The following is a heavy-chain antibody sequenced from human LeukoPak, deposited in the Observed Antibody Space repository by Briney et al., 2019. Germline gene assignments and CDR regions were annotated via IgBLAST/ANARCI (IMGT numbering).Heavy chain of an antibody. D-gene: IGHD3-22*01. CDR2: IYYSGST. Sequence: SETLSLTCTVSGGSISSYYWSWIRQPPGKGLEWIGYIYYSGSTNYNPSLKSRVTISVDTSKNQFSLKLSSVTAADTAVYYCARQRRRQITMIVVVNKGGAFDIWGQGTMVTISS. CDR3: ARQRRRQITMIVVVNKGGAFDI. V-gene: IGHV4-59*08. CDR1: GGSISSYY. J-gene: IGHJ3*02.